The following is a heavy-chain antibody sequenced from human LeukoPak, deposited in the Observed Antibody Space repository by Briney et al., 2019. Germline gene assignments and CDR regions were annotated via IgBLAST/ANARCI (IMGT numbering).Heavy chain of an antibody. CDR1: GGSISSGDYY. J-gene: IGHJ4*02. CDR2: IYYSGST. CDR3: ARDLPRGGLGY. V-gene: IGHV4-30-4*08. D-gene: IGHD4-23*01. Sequence: SRTLSLTCTVSGGSISSGDYYWSWIRQPPGKGLEWIGYIYYSGSTYYNPSLKSRVTISVDTSKNQFSLKLSSVTAADTAVYYCARDLPRGGLGYWGQGTLVTVSS.